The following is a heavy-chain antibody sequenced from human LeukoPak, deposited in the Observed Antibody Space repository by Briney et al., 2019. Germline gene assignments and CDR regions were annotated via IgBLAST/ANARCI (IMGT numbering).Heavy chain of an antibody. CDR2: INQDGSEK. D-gene: IGHD2-15*01. Sequence: PGGSLRLSCAASGFTFSSYWMSWVRQAPGKGLEWVAHINQDGSEKYYVDSVKGRFTISRDNAKNSLYLQMNSLRAEDTAVYYCAREGCSGGSCYHNWFDPWGQGTLVTVSS. CDR1: GFTFSSYW. CDR3: AREGCSGGSCYHNWFDP. V-gene: IGHV3-7*01. J-gene: IGHJ5*02.